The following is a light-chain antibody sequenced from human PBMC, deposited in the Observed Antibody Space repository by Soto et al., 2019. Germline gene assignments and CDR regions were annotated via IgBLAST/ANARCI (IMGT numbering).Light chain of an antibody. CDR1: SSDVGGYNY. CDR3: SSYTSGRDVYV. CDR2: EVS. V-gene: IGLV2-14*01. J-gene: IGLJ1*01. Sequence: QSVLTQPPSASGSPGQSVAISCTGTSSDVGGYNYVSWYQQHPGKAPKLIIFEVSDRPSGVSTRFSGSKSGDTASLTISGLQADDEADYYCSSYTSGRDVYVFGGGTKVTVL.